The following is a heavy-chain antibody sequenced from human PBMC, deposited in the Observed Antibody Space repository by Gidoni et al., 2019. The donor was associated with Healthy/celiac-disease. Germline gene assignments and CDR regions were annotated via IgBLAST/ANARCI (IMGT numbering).Heavy chain of an antibody. CDR1: GFTFSSYA. CDR3: AKILISGYSSGWYEGY. D-gene: IGHD6-19*01. Sequence: EVQLLESGGGLVQPGGSLRLSCAASGFTFSSYAMSWVRQAPGKGLEWVSAISGIGGSTYYADSVKGRFTISRDNSKNTLYLQMNSLRAEDTAVYYCAKILISGYSSGWYEGYWGQGTLVTVSS. V-gene: IGHV3-23*01. CDR2: ISGIGGST. J-gene: IGHJ4*02.